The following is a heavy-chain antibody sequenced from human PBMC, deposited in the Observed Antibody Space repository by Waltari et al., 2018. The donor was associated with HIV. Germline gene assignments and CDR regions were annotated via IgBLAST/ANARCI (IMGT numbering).Heavy chain of an antibody. CDR1: GFTFSNYA. J-gene: IGHJ4*02. Sequence: EVQLLESGGGLVQPGGFLRLSCAASGFTFSNYAMNWVRQTPGRGWELVSAITVNGVNTYYADSVRGRFTISRDDSKNTLFLQMNSLRAEDTAVYYCAQDPRSYGWSRFGNWGQGTLVTVSS. V-gene: IGHV3-23*01. CDR3: AQDPRSYGWSRFGN. D-gene: IGHD3-10*01. CDR2: ITVNGVNT.